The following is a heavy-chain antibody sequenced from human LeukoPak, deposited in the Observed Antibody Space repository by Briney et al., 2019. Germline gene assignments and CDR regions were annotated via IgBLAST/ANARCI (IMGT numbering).Heavy chain of an antibody. V-gene: IGHV3-11*04. CDR3: ARYLIDFWSGCMDV. CDR1: GFTFSDYY. J-gene: IGHJ6*02. CDR2: ISSSGSTI. Sequence: GGSLRLSCAASGFTFSDYYMSWIRQAPGKGLEWVSYISSSGSTIYYADSVKGRFTISRDNAKNSLYLQMNSLRAEDTAVYYCARYLIDFWSGCMDVWGQGTTVTVSS. D-gene: IGHD3-3*01.